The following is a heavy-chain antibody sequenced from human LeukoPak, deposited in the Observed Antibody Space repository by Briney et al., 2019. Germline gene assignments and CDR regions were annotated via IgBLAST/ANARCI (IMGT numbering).Heavy chain of an antibody. V-gene: IGHV3-48*02. CDR1: GFTFSSYS. J-gene: IGHJ3*02. CDR2: ISSGRSTI. Sequence: GGSLRLSCAASGFTFSSYSMNWVRQAPGKGLEWVSYISSGRSTIYYADSVKGRFTISRDTAKNSLWLQMNSLRDEDTAVYYCARENIVVVTAIRDAFDIWGQGTMVTVSS. CDR3: ARENIVVVTAIRDAFDI. D-gene: IGHD2-21*02.